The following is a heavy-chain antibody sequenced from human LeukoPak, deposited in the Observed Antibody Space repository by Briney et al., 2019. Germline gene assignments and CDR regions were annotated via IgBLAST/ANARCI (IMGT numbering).Heavy chain of an antibody. CDR1: GFTFSSYS. CDR2: ISSNSNYI. CDR3: AKDNPRIAAAYEH. Sequence: GGSLRLSCAASGFTFSSYSMNWVRQAPGKGLEWVSSISSNSNYIYYADSVKGRFTISRDNSKNTLYLQMNSLRAEDTAVYYCAKDNPRIAAAYEHWGQGTLVTVSS. D-gene: IGHD6-13*01. J-gene: IGHJ4*02. V-gene: IGHV3-21*04.